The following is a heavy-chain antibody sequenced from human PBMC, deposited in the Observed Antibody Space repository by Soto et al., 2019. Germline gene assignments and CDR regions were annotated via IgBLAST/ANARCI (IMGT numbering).Heavy chain of an antibody. J-gene: IGHJ4*02. V-gene: IGHV1-69*02. CDR3: ASVGTGSGYYLDS. CDR1: GGTFSSYT. Sequence: QVQLVQSGAEVKKPGSSVKVSCKASGGTFSSYTISWVRQAPGQGLEWMGRIIPILGIANYAQKYQGRVXXTXDXXTSTAYMELSSLRSEDTAVYYCASVGTGSGYYLDSWGQGTLVTVSS. D-gene: IGHD3-22*01. CDR2: IIPILGIA.